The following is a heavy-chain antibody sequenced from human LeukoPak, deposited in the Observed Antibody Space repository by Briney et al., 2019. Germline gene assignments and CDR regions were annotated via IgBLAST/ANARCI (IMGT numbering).Heavy chain of an antibody. CDR2: IYYSGST. V-gene: IGHV4-59*08. D-gene: IGHD5-24*01. Sequence: SETLSLTCTVSGGSISSYYWSWIRQPPGKGLEWIGYIYYSGSTNYNPSLKSRVTISVDTSKNQFSLKLSSVAAADTAVYYCAGRRDGYNADYWGQGTLVTVSS. CDR1: GGSISSYY. J-gene: IGHJ4*02. CDR3: AGRRDGYNADY.